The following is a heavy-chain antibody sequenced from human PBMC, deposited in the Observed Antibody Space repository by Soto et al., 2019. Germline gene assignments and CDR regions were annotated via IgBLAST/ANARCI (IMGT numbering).Heavy chain of an antibody. CDR2: ISAYNGKT. V-gene: IGHV1-18*01. D-gene: IGHD6-6*01. CDR3: ARLPSISSSSVY. J-gene: IGHJ4*02. CDR1: GYTFTSYG. Sequence: QVQLVQSGAEVKKPGASVKVSCKASGYTFTSYGISWVRQAPGQGPEWMGWISAYNGKTNYEQKLQGRVTMTTDTSTLTAYMELRSLRADDTAVYYCARLPSISSSSVYWGQGTLVTVSS.